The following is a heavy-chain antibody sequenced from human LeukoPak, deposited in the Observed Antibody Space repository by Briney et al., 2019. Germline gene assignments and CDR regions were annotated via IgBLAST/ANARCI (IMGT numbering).Heavy chain of an antibody. CDR1: GFTVSSNY. CDR2: IYSGGST. V-gene: IGHV3-53*01. CDR3: AKGAAAGKVDWFDP. D-gene: IGHD6-13*01. J-gene: IGHJ5*02. Sequence: GGSLRLSCAASGFTVSSNYMSWVRQAPGKGLEWVSVIYSGGSTYYADSGEGRFIISRDISKNTMFLQMYSLRAEDTAVYYCAKGAAAGKVDWFDPWGQGTLVTVSS.